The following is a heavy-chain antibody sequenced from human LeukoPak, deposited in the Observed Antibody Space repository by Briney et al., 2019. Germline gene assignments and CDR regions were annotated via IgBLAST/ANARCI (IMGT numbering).Heavy chain of an antibody. CDR1: GGSISNNSYY. CDR3: ARHNYYNFWNALNWFDP. V-gene: IGHV4-39*01. J-gene: IGHJ5*02. Sequence: SETLSLTCSVSGGSISNNSYYWGWIRQPPGKGLEWIGSIYYSGSTYYNPSLKSRVIMSVDTSKNQFSLKLSSVTAADTALYYCARHNYYNFWNALNWFDPWGQGTPVTVSS. D-gene: IGHD3-3*01. CDR2: IYYSGST.